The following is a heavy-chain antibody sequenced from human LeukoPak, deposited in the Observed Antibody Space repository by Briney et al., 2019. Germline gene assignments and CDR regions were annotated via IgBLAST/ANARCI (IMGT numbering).Heavy chain of an antibody. J-gene: IGHJ5*02. CDR3: AKVRDLDTVLGRFDN. Sequence: GGSLRLSCAASGSTFSSYAMSWVRQAPGKGLEWVSVISGNGGRTYYADSVKGRFTISRDNSKNTLYLQMNSLRAEDTAVYYCAKVRDLDTVLGRFDNWGQGTLVTVSS. CDR2: ISGNGGRT. V-gene: IGHV3-23*01. CDR1: GSTFSSYA. D-gene: IGHD5-18*01.